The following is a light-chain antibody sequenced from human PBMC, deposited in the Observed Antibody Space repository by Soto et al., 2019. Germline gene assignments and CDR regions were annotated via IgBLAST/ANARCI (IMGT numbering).Light chain of an antibody. CDR3: QQHNSFSIT. J-gene: IGKJ5*01. CDR2: DAS. Sequence: DIEMTQTPSFVSASLGDRVTITCRASQGISSWLAWYQQKPGKAPKLLIYDASSLESGVPSRFSGSGSGTEFTLTINSLQADDFATYYCQQHNSFSITFGQGTRLEIK. CDR1: QGISSW. V-gene: IGKV1-5*01.